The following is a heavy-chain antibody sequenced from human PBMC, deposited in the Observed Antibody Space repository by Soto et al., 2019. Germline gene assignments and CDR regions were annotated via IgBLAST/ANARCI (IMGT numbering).Heavy chain of an antibody. CDR3: ARGAASDV. CDR1: GYTFTSND. CDR2: MNPKSGNT. Sequence: QVQLVQSGAEVRKPGASVRVSCKASGYTFTSNDINWVRQATGQGLEWMGWMNPKSGNTGNTQKFQGRVTMTRNTSIDTAYMDLSSLTSEDTAVYYCARGAASDVWGQGTMVTVSS. J-gene: IGHJ3*01. V-gene: IGHV1-8*01.